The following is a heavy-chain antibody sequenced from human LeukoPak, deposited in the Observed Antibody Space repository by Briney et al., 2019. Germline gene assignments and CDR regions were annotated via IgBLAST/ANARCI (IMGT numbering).Heavy chain of an antibody. Sequence: ASVKVSCKVSGYTLTELSMHWVRQAPGKGLEWMGGFDPEDGETIYAQKFQGRVTMTEDTSTDTAYMELSSLRSEDTAVYYCATWVDTAMVDYCYYGMDVWGXGTTVTVSS. D-gene: IGHD5-18*01. V-gene: IGHV1-24*01. CDR3: ATWVDTAMVDYCYYGMDV. J-gene: IGHJ6*02. CDR2: FDPEDGET. CDR1: GYTLTELS.